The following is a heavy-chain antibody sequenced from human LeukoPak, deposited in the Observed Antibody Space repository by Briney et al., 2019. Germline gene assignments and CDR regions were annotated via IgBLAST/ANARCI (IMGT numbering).Heavy chain of an antibody. J-gene: IGHJ6*03. CDR1: GGSSSDYY. CDR3: ARGDQRFGSGTVNFYYFYMDV. Sequence: SETLSLTCTVYGGSSSDYYWSWIRQPPGKGLEWIGEINHHGSTNYNPSLKSRLTISVATSKNQFSLNLSSVTAADTAVYYCARGDQRFGSGTVNFYYFYMDVWGKGTTVTVSS. D-gene: IGHD3-10*01. V-gene: IGHV4-34*01. CDR2: INHHGST.